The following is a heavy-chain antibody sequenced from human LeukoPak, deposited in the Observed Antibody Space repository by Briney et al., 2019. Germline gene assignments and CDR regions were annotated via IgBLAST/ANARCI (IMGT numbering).Heavy chain of an antibody. CDR1: GGSISSSTYY. CDR3: ASSNVGSLGQFDS. V-gene: IGHV4-61*05. J-gene: IGHJ5*01. Sequence: PSETLSLTCAVSGGSISSSTYYWGWIRQPPGKGLEWIGFIHSNGIPSYNHSLNSRATISRDTSRSQVSLKLGSVTAADTAVYYCASSNVGSLGQFDSWGQGTLVTVSS. CDR2: IHSNGIP. D-gene: IGHD1-26*01.